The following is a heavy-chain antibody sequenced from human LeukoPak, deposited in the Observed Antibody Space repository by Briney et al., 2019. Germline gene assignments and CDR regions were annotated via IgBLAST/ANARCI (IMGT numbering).Heavy chain of an antibody. CDR3: AASIGTAAGTLDY. Sequence: GESLKISCMASGYSFTTYWIGWVRQMPGKGLEWMGIIYPGASDTRYSPSFQGQVTISADKSISTAYLQWSSLKASDTAKYYCAASIGTAAGTLDYWGQGTLVTVSS. V-gene: IGHV5-51*01. J-gene: IGHJ4*02. D-gene: IGHD6-13*01. CDR1: GYSFTTYW. CDR2: IYPGASDT.